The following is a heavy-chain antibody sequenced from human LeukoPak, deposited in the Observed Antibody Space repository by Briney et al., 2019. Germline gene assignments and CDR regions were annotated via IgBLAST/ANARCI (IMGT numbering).Heavy chain of an antibody. J-gene: IGHJ3*01. CDR1: GFTFSGFW. CDR3: ARSSHSSSSSV. CDR2: INSDGSEG. D-gene: IGHD6-6*01. Sequence: GGSLRLSCAVSGFTFSGFWMSWSRQAPGKGLEWVASINSDGSEGYYADVVKGRFTISRDNAKNSLYLQINSLRAEDTAVYYCARSSHSSSSSVWGQGTMVTVSS. V-gene: IGHV3-7*03.